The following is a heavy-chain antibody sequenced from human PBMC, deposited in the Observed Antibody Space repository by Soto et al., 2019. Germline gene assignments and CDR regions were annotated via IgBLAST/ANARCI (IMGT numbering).Heavy chain of an antibody. J-gene: IGHJ4*02. Sequence: QVQLVQSGAEVKKPGASVKVSCKASGYTFSNYGISWVRQAPGQGLEWMGWISAYNGNTKYAQKRXGXVXXTTDTATSTAYMELRSLRSDDTAVYYCARDSPPVDYWGQGTLVTVSS. CDR2: ISAYNGNT. V-gene: IGHV1-18*01. CDR3: ARDSPPVDY. CDR1: GYTFSNYG.